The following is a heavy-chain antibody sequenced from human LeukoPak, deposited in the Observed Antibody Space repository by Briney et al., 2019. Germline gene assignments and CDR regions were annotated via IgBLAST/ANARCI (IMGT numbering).Heavy chain of an antibody. J-gene: IGHJ5*02. CDR2: FDPEDGET. V-gene: IGHV1-24*01. Sequence: GASVKVSCKVSGYTLTELSMHWVRQAPGKGLEWMGGFDPEDGETIYAQKFQGRVTMTEDTSTDTAYMELSSLRSEDTAVYYCATDARNVFRSYCTNGVCYRWFDPWGQGTLVTVSS. CDR1: GYTLTELS. D-gene: IGHD2-8*01. CDR3: ATDARNVFRSYCTNGVCYRWFDP.